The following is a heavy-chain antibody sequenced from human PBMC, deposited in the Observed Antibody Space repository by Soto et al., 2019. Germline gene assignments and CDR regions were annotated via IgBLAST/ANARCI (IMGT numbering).Heavy chain of an antibody. D-gene: IGHD3-10*01. V-gene: IGHV1-69*18. J-gene: IGHJ4*02. CDR3: TRDGGFGELKY. Sequence: QVQLVQSGAELKNPGSSVKVSCKASGDTFSGYPINWVRQAPGEGLEWMGRIIPVFGTTNDAQRFECRVTFTADESTNTAYMELRGLLSEDTAVYYCTRDGGFGELKYWGPGTLVTVSS. CDR1: GDTFSGYP. CDR2: IIPVFGTT.